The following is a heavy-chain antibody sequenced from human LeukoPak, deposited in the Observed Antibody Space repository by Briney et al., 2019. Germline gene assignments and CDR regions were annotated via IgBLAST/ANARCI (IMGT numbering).Heavy chain of an antibody. CDR3: VRLRTQWEKAHFDY. V-gene: IGHV3-74*01. CDR2: INSDGSST. Sequence: GGSLRLSCAASGFTFSSYWMHWVRQAPGKGLVWVSRINSDGSSTNYADSVKGRFTISRDNVKNTLYLQMNSLRAEDTAVYYCVRLRTQWEKAHFDYWGQGTLVTVSS. CDR1: GFTFSSYW. D-gene: IGHD1-26*01. J-gene: IGHJ4*02.